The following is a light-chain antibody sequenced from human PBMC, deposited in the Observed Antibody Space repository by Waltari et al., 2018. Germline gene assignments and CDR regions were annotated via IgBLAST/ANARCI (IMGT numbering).Light chain of an antibody. CDR2: AAS. CDR3: QQSYSILFT. CDR1: QSISSY. V-gene: IGKV1-39*01. Sequence: DIQMTQSPSSLSASVGDRVTITCRASQSISSYLNWYQQKPGKAPKLLIYAASSLQSGVPSRFSRSGSRTDFTLTISSLQPEYFATYYCQQSYSILFTFGPGTKVDIK. J-gene: IGKJ3*01.